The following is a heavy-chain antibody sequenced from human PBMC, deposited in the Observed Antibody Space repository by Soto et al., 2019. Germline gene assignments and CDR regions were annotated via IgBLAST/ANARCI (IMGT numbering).Heavy chain of an antibody. D-gene: IGHD6-6*01. CDR2: FDPEDGET. Sequence: GASVKVSCKVSGYTLTELSMHWVRQAPGKGLEWMGGFDPEDGETIYAQKFQGRVTMTEDTSTDTAYMELSSLRSEDTAVYYCATAFLYSSSSLFRYGMDVWGQGTTVTVSS. CDR1: GYTLTELS. V-gene: IGHV1-24*01. CDR3: ATAFLYSSSSLFRYGMDV. J-gene: IGHJ6*02.